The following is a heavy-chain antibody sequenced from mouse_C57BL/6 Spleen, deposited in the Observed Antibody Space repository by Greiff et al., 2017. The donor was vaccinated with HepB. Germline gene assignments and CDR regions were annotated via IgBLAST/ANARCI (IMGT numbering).Heavy chain of an antibody. CDR1: GFNIKDDY. V-gene: IGHV14-4*01. J-gene: IGHJ4*01. D-gene: IGHD1-1*01. Sequence: VHVKQSGAELVRPGASVKLSCTASGFNIKDDYMHWVKQRPEQGLEWIGWIDPENGDTEYASKFQGKATITADTSSNTAYLQLSSLTSEDTAVYYCTTVITTVVATDAMDYWGQGTSVTVSS. CDR3: TTVITTVVATDAMDY. CDR2: IDPENGDT.